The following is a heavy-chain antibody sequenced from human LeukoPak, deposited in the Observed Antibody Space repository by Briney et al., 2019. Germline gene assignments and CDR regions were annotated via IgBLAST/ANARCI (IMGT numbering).Heavy chain of an antibody. J-gene: IGHJ4*02. CDR3: ARQGHFYDSSGYYSEGATIFDY. CDR1: GYSFTSYW. CDR2: IYPGDSDT. Sequence: GESLKISCKGSGYSFTSYWIGWVRQMPGKGMEWMGIIYPGDSDTRYSPSFQGQVTISADKSISTAYLQWSSLKASDTAMYYCARQGHFYDSSGYYSEGATIFDYWGQGTLVTVSS. V-gene: IGHV5-51*01. D-gene: IGHD3-22*01.